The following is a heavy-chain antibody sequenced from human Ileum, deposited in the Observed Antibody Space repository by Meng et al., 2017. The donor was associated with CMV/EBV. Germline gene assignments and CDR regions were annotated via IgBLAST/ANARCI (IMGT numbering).Heavy chain of an antibody. D-gene: IGHD3-22*01. CDR2: INTNNGKT. V-gene: IGHV7-4-1*02. J-gene: IGHJ4*02. CDR3: ARIDYYDSSGYYWIDY. Sequence: QVQPVESGQEVENPGYSVKVSCKGYGSTLIRYDMNWSRAANAHGYDWMGWINTNNGKTTYSNGFIGRFVISLETCVSTEYLQISSIKAEDTAVYYCARIDYYDSSGYYWIDYWGQGTLVTVSS. CDR1: GSTLIRYD.